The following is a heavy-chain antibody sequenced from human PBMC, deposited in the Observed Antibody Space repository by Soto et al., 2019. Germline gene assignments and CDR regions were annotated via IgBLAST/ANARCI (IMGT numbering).Heavy chain of an antibody. CDR2: VYYSGST. CDR3: AKYRRTDAEGYRLDF. V-gene: IGHV4-59*01. CDR1: GVSIIGYY. Sequence: SETLSLTCNVSGVSIIGYYWSWIRQPPGKGLEWIGYVYYSGSTKYNPSLESRVTISVDMSNNQFSLMLTSVTAADTAVYYCAKYRRTDAEGYRLDFWGQGTLVTVSS. D-gene: IGHD5-12*01. J-gene: IGHJ4*02.